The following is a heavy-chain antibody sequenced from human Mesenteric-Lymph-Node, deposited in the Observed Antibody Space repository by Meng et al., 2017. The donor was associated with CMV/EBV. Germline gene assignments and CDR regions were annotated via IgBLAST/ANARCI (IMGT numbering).Heavy chain of an antibody. CDR1: GFTVTANY. CDR2: IYGGGST. J-gene: IGHJ4*02. V-gene: IGHV3-53*01. D-gene: IGHD3-3*01. Sequence: GGSLRLSCAASGFTVTANYMSWVRQAPGKGLEWVSVIYGGGSTYYGNAVRGRFTISRDNSKNTLYLQMSSLRPDDTAVYYCARGGNDFWTWNGYSFYLDYWGQGTLVTVSS. CDR3: ARGGNDFWTWNGYSFYLDY.